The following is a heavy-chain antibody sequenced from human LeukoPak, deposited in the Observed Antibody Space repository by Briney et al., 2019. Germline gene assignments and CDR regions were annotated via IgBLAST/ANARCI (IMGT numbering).Heavy chain of an antibody. Sequence: PGGSLRLSCAASGFSFSTYGKNWVRQAPGKGLEWVSAIRGSGDSTYYADSVKGRFTISRDNSKNMLYLQMNSLRAEDTAVYYCARSRCSSTSCYFYFDYWGQGTLVTVSS. V-gene: IGHV3-23*01. CDR3: ARSRCSSTSCYFYFDY. CDR2: IRGSGDST. D-gene: IGHD2-2*01. J-gene: IGHJ4*02. CDR1: GFSFSTYG.